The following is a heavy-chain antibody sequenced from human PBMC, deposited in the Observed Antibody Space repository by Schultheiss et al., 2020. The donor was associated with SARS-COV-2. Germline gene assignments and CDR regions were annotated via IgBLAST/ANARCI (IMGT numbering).Heavy chain of an antibody. CDR2: INHSGST. J-gene: IGHJ4*02. CDR1: GGSFSGYY. D-gene: IGHD1-26*01. V-gene: IGHV4-34*01. Sequence: SETLSLTCAVYGGSFSGYYWSWIRQPPGKGLEWIGEINHSGSTNYNPSLKSRVTISVDKSKNQFSLKLSSVTAADTAVYYCARHEVGGLWRYWGQGTLVTVSS. CDR3: ARHEVGGLWRY.